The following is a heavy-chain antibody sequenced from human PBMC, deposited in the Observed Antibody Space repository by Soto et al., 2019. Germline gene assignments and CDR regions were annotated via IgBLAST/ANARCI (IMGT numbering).Heavy chain of an antibody. Sequence: PDTLSLTSAVYGESFSGYYCGLIRQPPGKGLEWIGEINHSGSTNYNPSLKSRVTISVDTSKNQFSLELSSVTAADTAVYYCARATPNTAFDYWGQGTLVTVSS. V-gene: IGHV4-34*01. CDR1: GESFSGYY. D-gene: IGHD5-18*01. CDR2: INHSGST. CDR3: ARATPNTAFDY. J-gene: IGHJ4*02.